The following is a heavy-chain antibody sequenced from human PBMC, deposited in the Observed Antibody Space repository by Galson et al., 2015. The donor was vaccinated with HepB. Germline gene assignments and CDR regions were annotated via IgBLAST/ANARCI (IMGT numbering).Heavy chain of an antibody. CDR2: ISYDGNNK. V-gene: IGHV3-30*04. CDR1: GFIFSSYA. J-gene: IGHJ4*02. Sequence: LRLSCAASGFIFSSYAMHWVRQAPGKGLEWVSVISYDGNNKHYADSVKGRFTISRDNSKNTLYLQMSSLRAEDTAAYYCARGGESSYYDYAWGSYRWLPEYWGQGTLVTVSS. CDR3: ARGGESSYYDYAWGSYRWLPEY. D-gene: IGHD3-16*02.